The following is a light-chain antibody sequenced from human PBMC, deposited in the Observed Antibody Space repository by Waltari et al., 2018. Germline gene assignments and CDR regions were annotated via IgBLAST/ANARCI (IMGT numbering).Light chain of an antibody. J-gene: IGLJ3*02. Sequence: QSALTQPPSASGSPGQSVTISCTGTSSDVGGYNYVSWYQQHPGKAPKFLIYEVSKRPSGVPDRFSGSKPGNAASLTVSGLQAEDEADYDCSSYAGSNNWVFGGGTKLTVL. CDR2: EVS. CDR1: SSDVGGYNY. CDR3: SSYAGSNNWV. V-gene: IGLV2-8*01.